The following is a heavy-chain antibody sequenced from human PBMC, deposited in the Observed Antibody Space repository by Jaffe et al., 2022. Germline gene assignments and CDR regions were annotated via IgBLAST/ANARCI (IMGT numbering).Heavy chain of an antibody. CDR1: GFTFSSYW. CDR2: IKQDGSEK. CDR3: AREFSSSSWFFDYMDV. Sequence: EVQLVESGGGLVQPGGSLRLSCAASGFTFSSYWMSWVRQAPGKGLEWVANIKQDGSEKYYVDSVKGRFTISRDNAKNSLYLQMNSLRAEDTAVYYCAREFSSSSWFFDYMDVWGKGTTVTVSS. D-gene: IGHD6-13*01. J-gene: IGHJ6*03. V-gene: IGHV3-7*05.